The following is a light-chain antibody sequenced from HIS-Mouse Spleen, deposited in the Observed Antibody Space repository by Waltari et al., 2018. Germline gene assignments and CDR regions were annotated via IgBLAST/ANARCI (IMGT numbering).Light chain of an antibody. J-gene: IGLJ2*01. V-gene: IGLV3-25*03. CDR1: AFPKQY. CDR3: QSADSSGTYVV. Sequence: SYELAQPPSVAVSPGQTARITCSGDAFPKQYAYWYQQKTGQAPVLVIYKDSEMPSGIPARFSGSSSGKTVTLTISGVQAEDEADYYCQSADSSGTYVVFGGGTKLTVL. CDR2: KDS.